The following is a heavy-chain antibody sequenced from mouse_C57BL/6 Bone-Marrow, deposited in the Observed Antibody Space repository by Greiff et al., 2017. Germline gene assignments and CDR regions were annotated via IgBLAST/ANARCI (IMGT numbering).Heavy chain of an antibody. CDR1: GYTFTSYW. Sequence: QVQLQQPGAELVMPGASVKLSCKASGYTFTSYWMHWVKQRPGQGLEWIGEIDPSDSYTNYNQKFKGKSTLTVDKSSSTAYMQLSSLTYGDSAVXYCARRVTTVVAEGYAMDYWGQGTSVTVSS. CDR2: IDPSDSYT. J-gene: IGHJ4*01. D-gene: IGHD1-1*01. CDR3: ARRVTTVVAEGYAMDY. V-gene: IGHV1-69*01.